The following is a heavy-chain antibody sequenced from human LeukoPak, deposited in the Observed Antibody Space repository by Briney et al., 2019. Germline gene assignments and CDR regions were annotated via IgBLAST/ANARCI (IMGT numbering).Heavy chain of an antibody. CDR3: ARDGADYYDSSGYRRPASYYYYMDV. D-gene: IGHD3-22*01. Sequence: SVKVSCKASGFTFTSSAMQWVRQARGQRLEWIGWIVVGSGNTNYAQKFQGRVTITRDTSASTAYMELSSLRSEDMAVYYCARDGADYYDSSGYRRPASYYYYMDVWGKGTTVTVSS. J-gene: IGHJ6*03. CDR2: IVVGSGNT. V-gene: IGHV1-58*02. CDR1: GFTFTSSA.